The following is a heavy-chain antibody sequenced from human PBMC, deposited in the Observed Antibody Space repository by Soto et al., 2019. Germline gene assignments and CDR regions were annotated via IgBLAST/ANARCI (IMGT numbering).Heavy chain of an antibody. D-gene: IGHD5-12*01. CDR1: GDSIRSYY. J-gene: IGHJ6*04. V-gene: IGHV4-59*01. CDR3: ARAYGGFDNGLDV. Sequence: SETLSLTCTVSGDSIRSYYWTWIRQPPGKGLELIGYIYYSGSTRYNPSLKSRVTISVDMSKNQFSLKLSSVIAADTAVYYCARAYGGFDNGLDVWGKGTAVTVYS. CDR2: IYYSGST.